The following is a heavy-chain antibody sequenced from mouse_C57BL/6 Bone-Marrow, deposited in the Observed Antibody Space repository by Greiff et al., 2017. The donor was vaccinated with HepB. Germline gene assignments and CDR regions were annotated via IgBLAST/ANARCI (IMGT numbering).Heavy chain of an antibody. V-gene: IGHV10-1*01. Sequence: EVMLVESGGGLVQPKGSLKLSCAASGFSFNTYAMNWVRQAPGKGLEWVARIRSKSNNYATYYDDSVKDRFTISRDDSESMLYLQMNNLKTEDTAMYYCVRHNGSSYEAMDYWGQGTSVTVSS. CDR2: IRSKSNNYAT. J-gene: IGHJ4*01. CDR1: GFSFNTYA. D-gene: IGHD1-1*01. CDR3: VRHNGSSYEAMDY.